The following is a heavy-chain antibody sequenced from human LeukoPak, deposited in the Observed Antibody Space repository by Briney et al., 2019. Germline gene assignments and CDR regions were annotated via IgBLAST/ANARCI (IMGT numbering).Heavy chain of an antibody. J-gene: IGHJ5*02. CDR1: GGSFSGYY. Sequence: SETLSLPCAVAGGSFSGYYGSWIRQPPGKGLEWSGEINHSGSTNYNPSLKSRVTISVDPSKNQSSLKLSSVTAADTAVYYCARVMAARREDLNWFDPWGQGTLVTVSS. CDR3: ARVMAARREDLNWFDP. V-gene: IGHV4-34*01. CDR2: INHSGST. D-gene: IGHD6-6*01.